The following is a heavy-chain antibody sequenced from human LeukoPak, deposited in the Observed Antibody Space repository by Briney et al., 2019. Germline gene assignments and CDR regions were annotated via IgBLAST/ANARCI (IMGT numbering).Heavy chain of an antibody. D-gene: IGHD6-19*01. CDR1: GFTFSSYA. J-gene: IGHJ4*02. CDR2: ISYDGSNK. Sequence: HPGGSLRLSCAASGFTFSSYAMHWVRQAPGKGLEWVAVISYDGSNKYYADSVKGRFTISRDNSKNTLYLQMNSLRAEDTAVYYCAKDPDRVAVAGTPIDYWGQGTLVTVSS. V-gene: IGHV3-30-3*01. CDR3: AKDPDRVAVAGTPIDY.